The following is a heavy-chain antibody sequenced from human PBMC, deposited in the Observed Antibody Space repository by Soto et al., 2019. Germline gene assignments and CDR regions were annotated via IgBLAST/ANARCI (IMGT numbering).Heavy chain of an antibody. CDR2: ISGSGGST. CDR1: GFTFSSYA. Sequence: EVQLLESGGGLVQPGGSLRLSCAASGFTFSSYAMSWVRQAPGMGLEWVSAISGSGGSTYYADSVNGRFTISRDNSKNTLYLQMNSLRAEDTAVYYCAKERDDFWSGYTIFDYWCQGALVAVSS. V-gene: IGHV3-23*01. D-gene: IGHD3-3*01. J-gene: IGHJ4*02. CDR3: AKERDDFWSGYTIFDY.